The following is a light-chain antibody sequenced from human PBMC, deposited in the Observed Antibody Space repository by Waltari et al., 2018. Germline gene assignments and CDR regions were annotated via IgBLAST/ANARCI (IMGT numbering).Light chain of an antibody. J-gene: IGLJ3*02. CDR3: QARGNNDVV. V-gene: IGLV3-1*01. Sequence: TQPPPVSVSPGQTATIPCSGDKLANTYVSWYQQPSGQPPLLVIYEDSRRPSGIPERFSGDNSGNTATLTIGDTQSVDEADYFCQARGNNDVVFGGGTKLTVL. CDR2: EDS. CDR1: KLANTY.